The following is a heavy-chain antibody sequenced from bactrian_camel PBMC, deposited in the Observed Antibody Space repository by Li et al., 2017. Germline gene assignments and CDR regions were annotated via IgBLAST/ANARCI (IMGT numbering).Heavy chain of an antibody. CDR3: AAGQGVGWCLDVIRVGAEADFDY. Sequence: VQLVESGGGLVQPGGSLRLSCAASGFTFSTYYMSWVRQTPGKGLEWVSSIYSDGSNTYYADSVKGRFTISRDNAKNTVYLQMNSLKPEDTATYYCAAGQGVGWCLDVIRVGAEADFDYWGHGTQVTVS. V-gene: IGHV3-2*01. J-gene: IGHJ6*01. CDR1: GFTFSTYY. CDR2: IYSDGSNT. D-gene: IGHD5*01.